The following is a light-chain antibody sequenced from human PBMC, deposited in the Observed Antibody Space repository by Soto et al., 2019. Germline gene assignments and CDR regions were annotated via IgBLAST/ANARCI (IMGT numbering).Light chain of an antibody. CDR2: DDN. CDR1: ISNIGGNS. V-gene: IGLV1-51*01. J-gene: IGLJ1*01. Sequence: SVPRPPPSVSAAPGQKCTISCSGSISNIGGNSVSWYQQLPGTATKLLIYDDNKRPSGIPDRFYGSKSGTSATLGITGFQTGDEADYYCGSWDSSLSAYVFGTGTKVTVL. CDR3: GSWDSSLSAYV.